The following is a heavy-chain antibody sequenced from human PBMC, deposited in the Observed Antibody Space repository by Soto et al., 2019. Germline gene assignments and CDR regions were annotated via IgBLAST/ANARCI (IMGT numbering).Heavy chain of an antibody. CDR1: GYAFTNYD. V-gene: IGHV1-8*01. CDR3: ARGPYYGSVDYYYYMDV. D-gene: IGHD1-26*01. CDR2: MNPNSGNT. J-gene: IGHJ6*03. Sequence: ASVKVSCKASGYAFTNYDINWVRQATGQGLEWMGWMNPNSGNTGYAQKFQGRVTMTRNTPISTAYMELSSLRSEDTAVYYCARGPYYGSVDYYYYMDVWGKGTTVTVSS.